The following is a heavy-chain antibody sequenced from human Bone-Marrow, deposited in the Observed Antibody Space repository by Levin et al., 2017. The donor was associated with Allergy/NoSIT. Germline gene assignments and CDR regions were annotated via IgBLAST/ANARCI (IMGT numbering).Heavy chain of an antibody. Sequence: KPSETLSLTCTVSGGSISSGDYYWSWIRQPPGKGLEWIGYIYYSGSTYYNPSLKSRVTISVDTSKNQFSLKLSSVTAADTAVYYCAREVMATSPAFDYWGQGTLVTVSS. CDR1: GGSISSGDYY. CDR3: AREVMATSPAFDY. CDR2: IYYSGST. D-gene: IGHD5-24*01. J-gene: IGHJ4*02. V-gene: IGHV4-30-4*01.